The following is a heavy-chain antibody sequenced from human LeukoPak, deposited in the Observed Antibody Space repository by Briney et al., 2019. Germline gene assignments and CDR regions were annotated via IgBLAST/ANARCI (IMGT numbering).Heavy chain of an antibody. V-gene: IGHV3-23*01. D-gene: IGHD6-6*01. CDR2: ISGSGGST. Sequence: GGSLRLSCAASGFTFSNYAMNWVRQAPGKGLEWVSAISGSGGSTYYADSVKGRFTISRDNSKNTLNLQMNSLRAEDTAVYYCARLYSSSSGKAFDIWGQGTMVTVSS. CDR1: GFTFSNYA. J-gene: IGHJ3*02. CDR3: ARLYSSSSGKAFDI.